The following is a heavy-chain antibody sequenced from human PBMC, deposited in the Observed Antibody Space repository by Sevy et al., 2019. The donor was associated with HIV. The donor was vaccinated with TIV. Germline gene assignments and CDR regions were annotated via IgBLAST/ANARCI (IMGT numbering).Heavy chain of an antibody. Sequence: GGSLRLSCAASGFTFRNYVMNWVRQPPGKGLEWVSVISDGGGTTYYADSVKGRFTISRDDSKSTLYLQMNSLRAEDTAVYYCARDSNGSGSYWYYYYYGMDVWGQWTTVTVSS. J-gene: IGHJ6*02. CDR1: GFTFRNYV. CDR2: ISDGGGTT. D-gene: IGHD3-10*01. V-gene: IGHV3-23*01. CDR3: ARDSNGSGSYWYYYYYGMDV.